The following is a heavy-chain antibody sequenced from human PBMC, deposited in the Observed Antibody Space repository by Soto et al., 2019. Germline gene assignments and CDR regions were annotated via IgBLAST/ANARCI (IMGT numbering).Heavy chain of an antibody. V-gene: IGHV4-34*01. D-gene: IGHD3-3*01. CDR2: INHSGST. CDR3: AIKYYDFWSGYYSNYFDY. Sequence: QVQLQQWGAGLLKPSETLSLTCAVYSGSFSGYYWSWIRQPPGKGLEWIGEINHSGSTNYNPSLKSRVTISVDTSKNQFSLKLSSVTAADTAVYYCAIKYYDFWSGYYSNYFDYWGQGTLVTVSS. CDR1: SGSFSGYY. J-gene: IGHJ4*02.